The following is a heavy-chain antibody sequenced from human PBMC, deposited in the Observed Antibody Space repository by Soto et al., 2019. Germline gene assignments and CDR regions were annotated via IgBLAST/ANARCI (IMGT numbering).Heavy chain of an antibody. V-gene: IGHV3-23*01. CDR2: VGGSGGST. D-gene: IGHD3-10*01. Sequence: GGSLRFSCGASGFRFSNYAMSWVRQAPGKGPEWVSSVGGSGGSTYYADSVKGRFTISRDNSKNTLYLQMNSLRAEDTAVYYCAKDQYGSGSYRESPYGMDVWGQGTTVTVSS. J-gene: IGHJ6*02. CDR3: AKDQYGSGSYRESPYGMDV. CDR1: GFRFSNYA.